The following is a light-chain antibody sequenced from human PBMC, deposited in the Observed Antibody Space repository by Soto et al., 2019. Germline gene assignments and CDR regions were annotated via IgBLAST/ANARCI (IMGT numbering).Light chain of an antibody. CDR3: HQYNTCPRT. CDR2: GAS. V-gene: IGKV3-15*01. Sequence: EIVMTQSPVTLSVSPGERVTLSCRASQTVASNLAWYQQQHGQAPRVVIHGASTRATDFPAWFSGSGSGTEFPLTISSLQAEDIGFYYCHQYNTCPRTFGQGTKVEIK. CDR1: QTVASN. J-gene: IGKJ1*01.